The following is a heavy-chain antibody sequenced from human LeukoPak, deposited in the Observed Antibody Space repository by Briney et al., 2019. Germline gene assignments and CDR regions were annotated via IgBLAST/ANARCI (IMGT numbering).Heavy chain of an antibody. Sequence: PSETLSLTCTVSGGSISSYYWSWIRQPPGKGLEWIGYIYYSGTTNYNPSLKSRVTISVDTSKNQFSLKLSSVTAADTAVYYCARDTDDIAAVSNAFDIWGQGTMVTVSS. J-gene: IGHJ3*02. CDR3: ARDTDDIAAVSNAFDI. D-gene: IGHD6-13*01. CDR2: IYYSGTT. CDR1: GGSISSYY. V-gene: IGHV4-59*12.